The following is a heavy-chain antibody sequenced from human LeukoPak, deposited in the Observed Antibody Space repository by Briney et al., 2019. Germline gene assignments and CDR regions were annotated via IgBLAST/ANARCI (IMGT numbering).Heavy chain of an antibody. D-gene: IGHD3-22*01. CDR3: ARGFTMIDPFDY. V-gene: IGHV1-3*03. J-gene: IGHJ4*02. CDR2: INAGNGNT. CDR1: GYTFTSYA. Sequence: AASLKLSCKASGYTFTSYAMHWVRQAPGQRLEWMGWINAGNGNTKYSQQFQGRVTITRDTSASTAYMELSSLRSEDMAVYYCARGFTMIDPFDYWGQGTLVTVSS.